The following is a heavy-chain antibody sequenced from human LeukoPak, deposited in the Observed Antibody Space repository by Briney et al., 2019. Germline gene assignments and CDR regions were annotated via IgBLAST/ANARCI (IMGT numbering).Heavy chain of an antibody. CDR1: GFTFSSYS. D-gene: IGHD3-22*01. CDR3: ASYYYDSSGTTQSTDY. V-gene: IGHV3-21*01. Sequence: GGSLRLSCAASGFTFSSYSMNWVRQAPGKGLEWVLSISSSSSYIYYADSVKGRFTISRDNAKNSLYLQMNSLRAEDTAVYYCASYYYDSSGTTQSTDYWGQGTLVTVSS. CDR2: ISSSSSYI. J-gene: IGHJ4*02.